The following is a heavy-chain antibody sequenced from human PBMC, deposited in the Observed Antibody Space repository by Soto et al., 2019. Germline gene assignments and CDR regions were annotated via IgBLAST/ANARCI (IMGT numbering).Heavy chain of an antibody. V-gene: IGHV4-31*03. CDR2: TYYSGTT. CDR3: ARDLYYYDSSGYYEGGF. J-gene: IGHJ4*02. Sequence: SETLSLTCTVSGGSISGGGYYWSWIRQHPEKGLEWIGYTYYSGTTYYNPSLKSRVSISVDTSKNQFSLNLSSVTAADTAVYYCARDLYYYDSSGYYEGGFWGQGTLVTVSS. D-gene: IGHD3-22*01. CDR1: GGSISGGGYY.